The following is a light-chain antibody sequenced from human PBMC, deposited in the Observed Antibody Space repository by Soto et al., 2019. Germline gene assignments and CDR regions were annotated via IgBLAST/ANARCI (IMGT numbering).Light chain of an antibody. V-gene: IGLV2-23*02. J-gene: IGLJ2*01. Sequence: QSVLTQPASVSGSPGQSITISCTGXXXDVGSYNLVSWYQQHPGKAPKLIISEVNKRPSGVSSRFSGSKSGYTASLTISGLQAEDEADYYCCSYAGSSTFVVFGGGTKLTVL. CDR3: CSYAGSSTFVV. CDR1: XXDVGSYNL. CDR2: EVN.